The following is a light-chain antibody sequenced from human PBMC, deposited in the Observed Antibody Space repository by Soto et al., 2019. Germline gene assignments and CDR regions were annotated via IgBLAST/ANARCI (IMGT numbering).Light chain of an antibody. CDR3: MQALQTRNT. CDR2: LGS. J-gene: IGKJ2*01. Sequence: MTQSPLSLPVTPGEPASISCRSSQSLLHSNGYNYLDWYLQKPGQSPQLLIYLGSNRASGVPDRFSGSGSGTDFTLKISRVEAEDVGVYYCMQALQTRNTFGQGTKLEIK. V-gene: IGKV2-28*01. CDR1: QSLLHSNGYNY.